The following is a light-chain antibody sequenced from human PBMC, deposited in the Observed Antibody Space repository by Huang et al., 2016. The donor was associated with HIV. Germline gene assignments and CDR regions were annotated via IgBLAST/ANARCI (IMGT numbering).Light chain of an antibody. CDR3: QQYSRWPPA. CDR2: GAS. V-gene: IGKV3-15*01. CDR1: QSVSDN. J-gene: IGKJ4*01. Sequence: EIVMTQSPPTLSVSPGERAALSCRASQSVSDNLAWYQQKPGQAPRLLIYGASTRATGIPARFSGSGSETEFTLTIRSLQSEDVAVYYCQQYSRWPPAFGGGTKVEIK.